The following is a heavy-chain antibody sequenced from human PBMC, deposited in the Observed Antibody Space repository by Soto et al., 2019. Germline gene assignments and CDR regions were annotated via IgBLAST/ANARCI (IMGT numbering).Heavy chain of an antibody. Sequence: QITLKESGPTLVKPTQTLTLTCTFSGFSLSSSGVGVGWIRQPPGKALEWLALIYWDDDKRYRASLKSRLTITKDTSKNQVVLTMTNMDPVDTGTYYCARNNDLNNCFDPWGQGTLVTVSS. CDR2: IYWDDDK. D-gene: IGHD1-1*01. J-gene: IGHJ5*02. CDR1: GFSLSSSGVG. V-gene: IGHV2-5*02. CDR3: ARNNDLNNCFDP.